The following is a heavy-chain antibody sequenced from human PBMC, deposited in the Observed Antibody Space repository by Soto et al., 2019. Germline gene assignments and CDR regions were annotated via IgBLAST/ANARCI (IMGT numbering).Heavy chain of an antibody. D-gene: IGHD1-26*01. V-gene: IGHV1-8*01. CDR3: ARGVSAGVDY. CDR1: GYSFTSLY. CDR2: MQPSTGRT. Sequence: ASVNVSCKSSGYSFTSLYINWVRRTAGQGLEWMGWMQPSTGRTGYAQKFQGRVTMTRDTSINTAYMELTTLTSDDTAFYYCARGVSAGVDYWGQGTLVTVSS. J-gene: IGHJ4*02.